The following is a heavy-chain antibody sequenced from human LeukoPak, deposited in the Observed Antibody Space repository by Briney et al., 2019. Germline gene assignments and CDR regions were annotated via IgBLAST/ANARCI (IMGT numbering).Heavy chain of an antibody. CDR3: ARGHRGGYCSRTSCYRWFDP. V-gene: IGHV1-69*05. CDR2: IIPIFGTA. D-gene: IGHD2-2*01. Sequence: SVKVSSKASGGTFTSYAISWVRQAPGQGLEWMGGIIPIFGTANYAQKFQGRVTITTDESTSTAYMELSSLRSEDTAVYYCARGHRGGYCSRTSCYRWFDPWGQGTLVTVS. J-gene: IGHJ5*02. CDR1: GGTFTSYA.